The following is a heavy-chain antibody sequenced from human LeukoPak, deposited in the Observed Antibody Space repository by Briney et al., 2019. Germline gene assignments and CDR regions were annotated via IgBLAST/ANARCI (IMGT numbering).Heavy chain of an antibody. J-gene: IGHJ3*02. V-gene: IGHV4-59*08. CDR1: GGSISSYY. CDR3: ARLSIVGATGAFDI. D-gene: IGHD1-26*01. CDR2: IYYSGST. Sequence: SETLSLTCTVSGGSISSYYWSWIRQPPGKGLEWIGYIYYSGSTNYNPSLKSRVTISVDTSKNQFSLKLSSVTAADTAVYYCARLSIVGATGAFDIWGQGTMVTVSS.